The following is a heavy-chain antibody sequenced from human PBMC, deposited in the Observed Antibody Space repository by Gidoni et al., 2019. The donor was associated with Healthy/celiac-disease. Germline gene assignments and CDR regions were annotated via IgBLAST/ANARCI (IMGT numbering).Heavy chain of an antibody. V-gene: IGHV2-5*02. CDR1: GLSLSTSGVG. CDR2: IDWDDDK. CDR3: AHRQWELLAFDI. Sequence: QITLKESGPTLVKSTQTLTLTCTFSGLSLSTSGVGVGWIRQPPGKALEWLALIDWDDDKRDSPSLKSRLTITKDTSKNQVVLTMTNMDPVDTATYYWAHRQWELLAFDIWGQGTMVTVSS. J-gene: IGHJ3*02. D-gene: IGHD1-26*01.